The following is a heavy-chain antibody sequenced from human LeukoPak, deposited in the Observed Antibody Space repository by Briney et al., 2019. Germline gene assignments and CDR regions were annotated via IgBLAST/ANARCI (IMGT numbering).Heavy chain of an antibody. CDR2: IIPIFGTA. J-gene: IGHJ6*02. CDR1: GGTFSRYA. Sequence: SVNVSCKASGGTFSRYAISWVRQAPGQGLEWMGGIIPIFGTANHAQKFQGRVTITADESTSTAYMELSSLRSEDTAVYYCARLPLTGYSRGYYYGMDVWGQGTTVTVSS. V-gene: IGHV1-69*13. CDR3: ARLPLTGYSRGYYYGMDV. D-gene: IGHD3-9*01.